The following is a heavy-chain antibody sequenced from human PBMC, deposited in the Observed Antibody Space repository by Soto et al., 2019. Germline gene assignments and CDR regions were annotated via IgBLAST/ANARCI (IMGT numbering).Heavy chain of an antibody. CDR3: ERVKISRSSHNCLDL. Sequence: PSETLSLTCAVYGGSFSGYYWSWIRQPPGKGLEWIGEINHSGSTNYNPSLKSRVTISVDTSKNQFSLKLSSVTAADTAVYYCERVKISRSSHNCLDLRGQGTL. CDR1: GGSFSGYY. D-gene: IGHD6-13*01. CDR2: INHSGST. J-gene: IGHJ5*02. V-gene: IGHV4-34*01.